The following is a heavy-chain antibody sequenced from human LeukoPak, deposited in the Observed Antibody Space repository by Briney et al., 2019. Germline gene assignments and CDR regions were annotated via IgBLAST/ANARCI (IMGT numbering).Heavy chain of an antibody. J-gene: IGHJ3*02. CDR3: ARDYSSTSGKHAFDI. V-gene: IGHV3-11*04. D-gene: IGHD6-13*01. CDR2: ISSRGTTI. Sequence: GGSLRLSCAASGFSFSDYYVSWIRQAPGKGLECVSYISSRGTTIYYADSVKGRFTISRDNTKNSLYLQMNSLRAEDTALYYCARDYSSTSGKHAFDIWGQGTMVTVSS. CDR1: GFSFSDYY.